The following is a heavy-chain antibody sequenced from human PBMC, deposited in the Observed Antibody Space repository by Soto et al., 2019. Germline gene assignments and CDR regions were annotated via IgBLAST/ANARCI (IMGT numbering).Heavy chain of an antibody. V-gene: IGHV3-7*01. CDR3: LITTSAFDI. CDR1: GFTLRDYW. D-gene: IGHD4-4*01. J-gene: IGHJ3*02. CDR2: IKRDGSEI. Sequence: EVQLVESGGGLVQPGGSLRLSCAASGFTLRDYWMSWVRQAPGKGLEWVANIKRDGSEIYYVDSVEGRFTISRDNAKNSLFLQMNSLRAEDTAVYYCLITTSAFDIWGQGTLVTVSS.